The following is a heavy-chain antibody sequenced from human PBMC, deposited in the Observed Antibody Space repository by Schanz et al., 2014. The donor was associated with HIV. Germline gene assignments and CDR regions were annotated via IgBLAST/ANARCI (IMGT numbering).Heavy chain of an antibody. CDR1: GFTFSNYG. D-gene: IGHD3-16*01. CDR3: AKDGGSRGRRRGMDV. V-gene: IGHV3-30*18. Sequence: QVQLVESGGGVVRPGKSLRLSCEASGFTFSNYGIHWVRQAPGKGLEWVTLISYDGINKYYADSVKGRFTISRDNSKNTLYLQINSLRIDDTAVYYCAKDGGSRGRRRGMDVWGQGTTVTVSS. J-gene: IGHJ6*02. CDR2: ISYDGINK.